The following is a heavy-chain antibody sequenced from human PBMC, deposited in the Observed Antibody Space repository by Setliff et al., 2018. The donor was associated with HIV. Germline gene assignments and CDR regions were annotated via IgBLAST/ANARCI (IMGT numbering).Heavy chain of an antibody. CDR3: AREDYYDSMTTNYYYYGMDV. CDR2: LNQDGTEK. CDR1: GFMFSNYW. J-gene: IGHJ6*02. V-gene: IGHV3-7*01. Sequence: GESLRLSCTASGFMFSNYWISWVRQAPGKGLEWVANLNQDGTEKYYLESVKGRFTISRDNAKNLLYLQMNSLRAEDTAVYYCAREDYYDSMTTNYYYYGMDVWGQGTTVTVSS. D-gene: IGHD3-22*01.